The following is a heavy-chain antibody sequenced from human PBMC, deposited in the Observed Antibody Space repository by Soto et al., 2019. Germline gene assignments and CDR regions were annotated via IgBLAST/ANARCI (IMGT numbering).Heavy chain of an antibody. CDR2: MWPSGGT. CDR1: GVSIGSPNW. Sequence: SETLSLTCAVSGVSIGSPNWWTWVRQAPGKGLEWIGEMWPSGGTTYNPSLRNRVTISVDNSKNHLSLTLTSVTAADTAIYYCARCLHCSNGGRFDPWGQGALLTVSS. V-gene: IGHV4-4*02. CDR3: ARCLHCSNGGRFDP. J-gene: IGHJ5*02. D-gene: IGHD2-8*01.